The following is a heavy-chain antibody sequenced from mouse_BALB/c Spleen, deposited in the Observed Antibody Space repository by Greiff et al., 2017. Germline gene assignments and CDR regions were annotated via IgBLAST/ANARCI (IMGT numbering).Heavy chain of an antibody. D-gene: IGHD2-1*01. J-gene: IGHJ3*01. CDR3: ARGSYGNYGAWFAY. CDR1: GYSITSDYA. V-gene: IGHV3-2*02. CDR2: ISYSGST. Sequence: VQLQESGPGLVKPSQSLSLTCTVTGYSITSDYAWNWIRQFPGNKLEWMGYISYSGSTSYNPSLKSRISITRDTSKNQFFLQLNSVTTEDTATYYCARGSYGNYGAWFAYWGQGTLVTVSA.